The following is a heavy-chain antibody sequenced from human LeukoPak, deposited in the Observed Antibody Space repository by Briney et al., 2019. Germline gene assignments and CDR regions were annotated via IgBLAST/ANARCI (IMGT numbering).Heavy chain of an antibody. V-gene: IGHV5-51*04. CDR1: GYSFTSYW. CDR3: ARSLAPAAIPGDWFDP. CDR2: IYPGDSDT. Sequence: GESLKISCKASGYSFTSYWIAWVRQMPGKGLEWMGIIYPGDSDTRYSPSFQGQVTISADKPISTAYLQWSSLKASDTAMYYCARSLAPAAIPGDWFDPWGQGTLVTVSS. J-gene: IGHJ5*02. D-gene: IGHD2-2*02.